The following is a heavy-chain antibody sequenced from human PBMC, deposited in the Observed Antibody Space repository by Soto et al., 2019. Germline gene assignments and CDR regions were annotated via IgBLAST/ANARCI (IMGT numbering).Heavy chain of an antibody. CDR1: VGTFSSYA. J-gene: IGHJ6*02. V-gene: IGHV1-69*13. Sequence: GASVKVSCTASVGTFSSYAISWVRQAPGQGLEWMGGIIPIFGTANYAQKFQGRVTITADESTSTAYMELSSLRSEDTAVYYCANNWNYVTGMDVWGQGTTVTVSS. D-gene: IGHD1-7*01. CDR2: IIPIFGTA. CDR3: ANNWNYVTGMDV.